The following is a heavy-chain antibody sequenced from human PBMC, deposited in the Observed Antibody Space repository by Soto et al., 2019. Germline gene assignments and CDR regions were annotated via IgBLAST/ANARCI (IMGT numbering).Heavy chain of an antibody. CDR1: GGTFSSYT. CDR2: IIPILGIA. D-gene: IGHD3-10*01. J-gene: IGHJ4*02. CDR3: AREDGSGSEY. V-gene: IGHV1-69*08. Sequence: QVQLVQSGAEVKKPGSSVKVSCKASGGTFSSYTISWVRQAPGQGLEWMGRIIPILGIANYAQKYQGRVTVTADKSTSTAYMELSSLRSEDTAVYYCAREDGSGSEYWGQGTLVTVSS.